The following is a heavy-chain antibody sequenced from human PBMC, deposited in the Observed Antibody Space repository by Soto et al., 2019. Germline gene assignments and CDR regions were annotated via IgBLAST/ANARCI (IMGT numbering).Heavy chain of an antibody. CDR1: GFTFDDYA. Sequence: EVQLVESGGGLVQPGRSLRLSCAASGFTFDDYAMHWVRQAPGKGLEWVSGISWNSGSIGYADSVKGRFTISRDNAKNSLYLQMNSLRAEDTALYYCAKDDMMTFGGVIVIGAFDIWGQGTMVTVSS. CDR3: AKDDMMTFGGVIVIGAFDI. CDR2: ISWNSGSI. V-gene: IGHV3-9*01. D-gene: IGHD3-16*02. J-gene: IGHJ3*02.